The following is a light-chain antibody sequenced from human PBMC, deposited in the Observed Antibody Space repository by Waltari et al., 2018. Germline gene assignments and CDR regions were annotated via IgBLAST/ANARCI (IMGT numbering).Light chain of an antibody. V-gene: IGLV1-51*02. Sequence: QSVLTQPPSVSAAPGQKVTISCSGSSSNIGNNYISWYQHLPGAAPKLLISEKNKRHSGIPDRFSCSKSGTSGTLDIIGLQIGDEADYYCGTWDTTLRGVVFGGGTRLTVL. CDR2: EKN. CDR1: SSNIGNNY. CDR3: GTWDTTLRGVV. J-gene: IGLJ2*01.